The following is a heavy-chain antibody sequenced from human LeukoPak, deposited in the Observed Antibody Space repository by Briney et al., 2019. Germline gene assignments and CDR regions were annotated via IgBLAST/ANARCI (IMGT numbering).Heavy chain of an antibody. D-gene: IGHD5-12*01. J-gene: IGHJ4*02. CDR2: IIPILGIA. CDR1: GGTFSSYA. CDR3: ARVSPNSGYDSTEY. Sequence: GASVKVSCKASGGTFSSYAISWVRQAPGQGLELMGRIIPILGIANYAQKFQGRVTITADKSTSTAYMELSSLRSEDTAVYYCARVSPNSGYDSTEYWGQGTLVTVSS. V-gene: IGHV1-69*04.